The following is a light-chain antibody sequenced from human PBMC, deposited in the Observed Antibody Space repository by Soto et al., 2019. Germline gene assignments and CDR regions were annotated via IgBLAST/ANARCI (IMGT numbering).Light chain of an antibody. CDR3: CSFAGNYIYV. Sequence: QSVLTQPPSASGSPGQSVAISCTGTSSDVGVYNFVSWYQQHPGKAPKLLIYDVSKRPSGVLDRFSGSKSGNTASLTISGLQSEDEADYYCCSFAGNYIYVFGTGTKLTVL. J-gene: IGLJ1*01. V-gene: IGLV2-11*01. CDR1: SSDVGVYNF. CDR2: DVS.